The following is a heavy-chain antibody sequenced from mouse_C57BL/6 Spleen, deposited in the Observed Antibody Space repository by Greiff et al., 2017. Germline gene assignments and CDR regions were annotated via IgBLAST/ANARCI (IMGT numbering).Heavy chain of an antibody. CDR3: ARHGYYGSSSYFDV. V-gene: IGHV1-69*01. D-gene: IGHD1-1*01. CDR2: IDPSDSYT. CDR1: GYTFTSYW. J-gene: IGHJ1*03. Sequence: QVQLQQPGAELVMPGASVKLSCKASGYTFTSYWMHWVKQRPGQGLEWIGEIDPSDSYTNYNQKFKGKSTLTVDKSSSTAYMQLSSLTSEDSAVYYCARHGYYGSSSYFDVWGTGTTVTVSS.